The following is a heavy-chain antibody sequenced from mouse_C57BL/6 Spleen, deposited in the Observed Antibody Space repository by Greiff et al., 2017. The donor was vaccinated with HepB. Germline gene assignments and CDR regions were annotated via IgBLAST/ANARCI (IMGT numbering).Heavy chain of an antibody. D-gene: IGHD2-4*01. V-gene: IGHV5-17*01. CDR2: ISSGSSTI. J-gene: IGHJ3*01. Sequence: EVQVVESGGGLVKPGGSLKLSCAASGFTFSDYGMHWVRQAPEKGLEWVAYISSGSSTIYYADTVKGRFTISRDNAKNTLFLQMTSLRSEDTAMYYCARGDYDGFAYWGQGTLVTASA. CDR1: GFTFSDYG. CDR3: ARGDYDGFAY.